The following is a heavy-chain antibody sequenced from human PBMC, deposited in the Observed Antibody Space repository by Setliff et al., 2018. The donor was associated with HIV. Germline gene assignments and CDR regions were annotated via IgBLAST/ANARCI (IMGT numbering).Heavy chain of an antibody. J-gene: IGHJ1*01. CDR2: INPDSRGT. CDR3: ARGVKGIATTGKYFQH. D-gene: IGHD6-13*01. V-gene: IGHV1-2*06. CDR1: GYTFTSYY. Sequence: ASVKVSCKASGYTFTSYYMHWVRQAPGQGLERVGRINPDSRGTNYAQTFQGRVTMTRDTSVSTAYMELSRLKSDDTAVFYCARGVKGIATTGKYFQHWGQGTPVTVSS.